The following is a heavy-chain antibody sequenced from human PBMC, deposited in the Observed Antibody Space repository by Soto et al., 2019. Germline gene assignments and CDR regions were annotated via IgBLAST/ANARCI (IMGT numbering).Heavy chain of an antibody. V-gene: IGHV4-34*01. CDR1: GGSFSGYY. Sequence: SETLSLTCAVYGGSFSGYYWSWIRQPPGKGLEWIGEINHSGSTNYNPSLKSRVTISVDTSKNQFSLKLSSVTAADTAVYYCARLPSSGWYTVDYWGQGTLVTVSS. CDR3: ARLPSSGWYTVDY. D-gene: IGHD6-19*01. CDR2: INHSGST. J-gene: IGHJ4*02.